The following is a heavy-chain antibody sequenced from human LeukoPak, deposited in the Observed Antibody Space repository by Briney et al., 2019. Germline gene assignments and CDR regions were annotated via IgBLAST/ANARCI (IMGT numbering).Heavy chain of an antibody. CDR2: IKQDGSEK. V-gene: IGHV3-7*01. Sequence: QSGGSLRLSCAASGFTFSSYGMHWVRQAPGKGLEWVANIKQDGSEKYYVDSVKGRFTISRDSAKNSLYLQMNSLRAEDTAVYYCAKDCAFNNYDFWSGYYTDSPYYFDYWGQGTLVTVSS. CDR1: GFTFSSYG. CDR3: AKDCAFNNYDFWSGYYTDSPYYFDY. J-gene: IGHJ4*02. D-gene: IGHD3-3*01.